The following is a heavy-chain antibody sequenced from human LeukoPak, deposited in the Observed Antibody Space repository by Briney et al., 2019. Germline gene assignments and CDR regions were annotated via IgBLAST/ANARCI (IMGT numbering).Heavy chain of an antibody. J-gene: IGHJ4*02. D-gene: IGHD5-18*01. V-gene: IGHV1-2*02. CDR3: ARSEIQLWANFDY. CDR1: GYTFTGYY. CDR2: INPNSGGT. Sequence: GASVKVSCKASGYTFTGYYMHWVRQAPGQGPEWMGWINPNSGGTNYAQKFQGRVTMTRDTSISTAYMELSSLRSEDTAVYYCARSEIQLWANFDYWGQGTLVTVSS.